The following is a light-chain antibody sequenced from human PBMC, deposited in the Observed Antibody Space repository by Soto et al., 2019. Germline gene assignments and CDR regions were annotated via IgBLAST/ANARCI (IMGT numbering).Light chain of an antibody. J-gene: IGLJ1*01. Sequence: QSVLTRPASVSGSPGQSITISCTGTGSDVGAYNHVSWYQQHPGKAPQLIIYEVSNRPSGLSNRFSASKSGNTASLTISGLQAEDEADYYCCSCTTSSTLVFGTGTKVTVL. CDR2: EVS. CDR3: CSCTTSSTLV. V-gene: IGLV2-14*01. CDR1: GSDVGAYNH.